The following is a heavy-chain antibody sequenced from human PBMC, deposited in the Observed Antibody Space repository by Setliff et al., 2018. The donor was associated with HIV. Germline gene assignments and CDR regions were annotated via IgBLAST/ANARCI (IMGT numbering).Heavy chain of an antibody. D-gene: IGHD4-4*01. CDR3: ARTVPYSSNQDAFDI. CDR2: ISNSGKT. J-gene: IGHJ3*02. V-gene: IGHV4-28*01. CDR1: GDSMNTNDW. Sequence: PSETLSLTCAVSGDSMNTNDWWGWIRQPPGKGLAWIGYISNSGKTYYNPSLNCRVTMSIDTSKNQLSLNLDSVTAVDTAVYYCARTVPYSSNQDAFDIWGQGTMVTVSS.